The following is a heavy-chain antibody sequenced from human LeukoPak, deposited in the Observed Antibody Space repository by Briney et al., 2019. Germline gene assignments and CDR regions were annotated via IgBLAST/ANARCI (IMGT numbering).Heavy chain of an antibody. Sequence: ASVKVSCKASGYTFTSYAMHWVRQAPGQRLEWMGWINAGNGNTKYSQKFQGRVTMTEDTSTDTAYMELSSLRSEDTAVYYCATALLKYDSSGYYFANFDYWGQGTLVTVSS. CDR2: INAGNGNT. J-gene: IGHJ4*02. D-gene: IGHD3-22*01. CDR1: GYTFTSYA. CDR3: ATALLKYDSSGYYFANFDY. V-gene: IGHV1-3*01.